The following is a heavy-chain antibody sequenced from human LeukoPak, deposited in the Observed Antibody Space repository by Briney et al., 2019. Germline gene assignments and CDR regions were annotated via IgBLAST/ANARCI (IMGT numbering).Heavy chain of an antibody. Sequence: ASVKVSCKASGYTFSDYTFTNYGISWVRQAPEQGLEWMGWISTYKSHTNYAQKFQGRVTMITDTSTNTAYMELRSLRSDDTAVYYCARDGFSSSWSTPSSPDYWGQGTLVTVSS. CDR3: ARDGFSSSWSTPSSPDY. CDR2: ISTYKSHT. CDR1: GYTFSDYTFTNYG. V-gene: IGHV1-18*01. D-gene: IGHD6-13*01. J-gene: IGHJ4*02.